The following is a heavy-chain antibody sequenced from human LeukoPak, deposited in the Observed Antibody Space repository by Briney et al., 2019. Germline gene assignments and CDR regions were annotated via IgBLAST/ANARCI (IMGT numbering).Heavy chain of an antibody. CDR1: GGSFSGYY. D-gene: IGHD5-18*01. V-gene: IGHV4-34*01. CDR3: ARALGYGPSYYYYYYMDV. J-gene: IGHJ6*03. Sequence: SETLSLTCAVYGGSFSGYYWSWIRQPPGKGLEWIGEINHSGSTNYNPSLKSRVTISVDTSKNQFSLKLSSVTAADTAVYYCARALGYGPSYYYYYYMDVWGKGTTVTVSS. CDR2: INHSGST.